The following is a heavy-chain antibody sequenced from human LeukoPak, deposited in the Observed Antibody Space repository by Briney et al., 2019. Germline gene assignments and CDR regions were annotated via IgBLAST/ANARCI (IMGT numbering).Heavy chain of an antibody. D-gene: IGHD1-26*01. CDR2: ISGSGGST. CDR3: AKDDGYSGSYPTGN. Sequence: GGSLRLSCAASGFTFSSYAMSWVRQAPGKGLEWVSAISGSGGSTYYADSVKGRFTISRDNSKNTLYLHMNSLRAEDTAVYYCAKDDGYSGSYPTGNWGQGTLVTVSS. J-gene: IGHJ4*02. CDR1: GFTFSSYA. V-gene: IGHV3-23*01.